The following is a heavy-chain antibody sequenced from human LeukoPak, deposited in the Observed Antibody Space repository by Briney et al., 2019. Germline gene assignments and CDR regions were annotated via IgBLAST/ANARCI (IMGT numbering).Heavy chain of an antibody. V-gene: IGHV4-4*07. Sequence: SETLSLTCTVSGGSISSYYWSWIRQPAGKGLEWIGRIYTSGSTNYNPSLKSRVTMSVDTSKDQFSLKLSSVTAADTAVYYCAREKAYSSSSQYYYYYMDVWGKGTTVTVSS. CDR2: IYTSGST. J-gene: IGHJ6*03. CDR3: AREKAYSSSSQYYYYYMDV. CDR1: GGSISSYY. D-gene: IGHD6-6*01.